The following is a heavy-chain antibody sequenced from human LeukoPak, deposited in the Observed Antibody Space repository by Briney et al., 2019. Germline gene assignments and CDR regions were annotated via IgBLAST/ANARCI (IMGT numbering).Heavy chain of an antibody. V-gene: IGHV4-39*01. CDR2: IYYSGST. CDR3: ARHAHYDFWSGYIGSYYYYYYMDV. CDR1: GGSISSSSYY. D-gene: IGHD3-3*01. Sequence: SETLSLTCIVSGGSISSSSYYWGWIRQPPGKGLEWIGSIYYSGSTYYNPSLKSRVTISVDTSKNQFSLKLSSVTAADTAVYYCARHAHYDFWSGYIGSYYYYYYMDVWGKGTTVTVSS. J-gene: IGHJ6*03.